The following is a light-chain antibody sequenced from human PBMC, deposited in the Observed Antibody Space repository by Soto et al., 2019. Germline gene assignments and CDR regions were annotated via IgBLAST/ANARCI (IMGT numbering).Light chain of an antibody. CDR3: QQYNSYS. CDR2: DGS. Sequence: DIQMTQSPSTLSASVGDRVTITCRASQSISGYLAWYQQKPGEAPKLLIYDGSTLESGVPSRFSGSGSGTEFTLTISSLQPDDFATYYCQQYNSYSFGQGTKVDI. J-gene: IGKJ1*01. CDR1: QSISGY. V-gene: IGKV1-5*01.